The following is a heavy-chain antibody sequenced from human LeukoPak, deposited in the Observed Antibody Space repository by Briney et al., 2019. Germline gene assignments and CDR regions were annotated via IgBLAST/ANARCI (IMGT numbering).Heavy chain of an antibody. CDR2: ISSSSSTI. CDR1: GFTFSSYS. D-gene: IGHD3-3*01. Sequence: GGSLRLSCAASGFTFSSYSMHWVRQAPGKGLEWVSYISSSSSTIYYADSVKGRFTISRDNAKNSLYLQMNSLRAEDTAVYYCAGGEYDFWSGYLDAFDIWGQGTMVTVSS. CDR3: AGGEYDFWSGYLDAFDI. J-gene: IGHJ3*02. V-gene: IGHV3-48*01.